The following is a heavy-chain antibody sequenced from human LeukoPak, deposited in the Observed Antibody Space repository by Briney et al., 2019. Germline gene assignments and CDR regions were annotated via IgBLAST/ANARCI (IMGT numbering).Heavy chain of an antibody. J-gene: IGHJ3*02. CDR3: AREDDTGRYMGDDAFDI. CDR2: INSDGRIT. Sequence: GGPLRLSCAASGFTFSDYWMHWVRQAPGKGLVGVSRINSDGRITNYADSVKGRFTISRDNAKNTLYLQMNSLRAEDTAVYYCAREDDTGRYMGDDAFDIWGQGTMVTVSS. CDR1: GFTFSDYW. D-gene: IGHD1-26*01. V-gene: IGHV3-74*01.